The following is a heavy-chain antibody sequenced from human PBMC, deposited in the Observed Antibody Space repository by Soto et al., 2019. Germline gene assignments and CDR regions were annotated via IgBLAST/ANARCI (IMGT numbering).Heavy chain of an antibody. CDR1: GFIVSSKY. D-gene: IGHD3-16*01. Sequence: EVQMVETGGGLSQPGGSLRFSCAVSGFIVSSKYMTWVRQAPGKGLEWGSVIYTGGSTHYADSARGRFTISRDSSKNTLYLQMNSLRAEDAAVYYCTTYTGYGMDVWGQGTTVTVSS. CDR3: TTYTGYGMDV. CDR2: IYTGGST. V-gene: IGHV3-53*02. J-gene: IGHJ6*02.